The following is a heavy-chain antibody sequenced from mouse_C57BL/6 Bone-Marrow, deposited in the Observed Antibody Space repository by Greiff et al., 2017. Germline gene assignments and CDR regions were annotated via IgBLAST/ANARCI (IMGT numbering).Heavy chain of an antibody. CDR2: ISSGSSTI. Sequence: EVNVVESGGGLVKPGGSLKLSCAASGFTFSDYGMHWVRQAPEKGLEWVAYISSGSSTIYYADTVKGRFTISRDNAKNTLFLQMTSLRSEDTAMYYCARDGYDYAMDYWGQGTSVTVSS. V-gene: IGHV5-17*01. CDR3: ARDGYDYAMDY. D-gene: IGHD2-10*02. J-gene: IGHJ4*01. CDR1: GFTFSDYG.